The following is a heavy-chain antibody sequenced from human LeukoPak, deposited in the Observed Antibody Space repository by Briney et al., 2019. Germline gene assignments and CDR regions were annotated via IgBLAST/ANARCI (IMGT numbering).Heavy chain of an antibody. D-gene: IGHD4-17*01. CDR1: GFTFSSYW. CDR3: ARNRPEADDYGDYRYYYYMDV. J-gene: IGHJ6*03. CDR2: IKQDGSEK. Sequence: AGGSLRLSCAASGFTFSSYWMSWVRQAPGKGLEWVANIKQDGSEKYYVDSVKGRFTISRDNAKNSLYLQMNSLRSEDTAIYYCARNRPEADDYGDYRYYYYMDVWGKGTTVTISS. V-gene: IGHV3-7*03.